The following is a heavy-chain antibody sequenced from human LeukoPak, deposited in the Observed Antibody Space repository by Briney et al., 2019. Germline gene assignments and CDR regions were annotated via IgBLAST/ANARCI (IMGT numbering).Heavy chain of an antibody. V-gene: IGHV4-31*03. D-gene: IGHD6-19*01. CDR1: GGSISSGGYY. Sequence: SSETLSLTCTVSGGSISSGGYYWSWIRQHPGKGLEWIGYIWYSGSTYYNPSLKSRVTMSVDTSKNQFSLKLSSVTAADTAVYYCARHRQWLGKSYYYYGMDVWGQGTTVTVSS. CDR3: ARHRQWLGKSYYYYGMDV. J-gene: IGHJ6*02. CDR2: IWYSGST.